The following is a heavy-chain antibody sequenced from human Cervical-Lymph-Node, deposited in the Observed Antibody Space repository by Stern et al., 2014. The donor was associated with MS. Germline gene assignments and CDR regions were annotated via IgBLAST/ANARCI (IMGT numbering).Heavy chain of an antibody. V-gene: IGHV1-69*01. D-gene: IGHD2-21*02. J-gene: IGHJ5*02. Sequence: QVQLVQSGAEVKKPGSSVKVSCKASGGTFSSYAISWVRQAPGQGLEWMGGIIPIFGTANYAQKFQGRVTITADESTSTAYMELSSLRSEDTAVYYCARATYCGGDCYYNWFDHWGQGTLVTVSS. CDR2: IIPIFGTA. CDR1: GGTFSSYA. CDR3: ARATYCGGDCYYNWFDH.